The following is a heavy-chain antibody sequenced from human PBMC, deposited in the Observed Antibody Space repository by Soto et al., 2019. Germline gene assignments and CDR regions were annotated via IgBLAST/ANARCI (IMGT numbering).Heavy chain of an antibody. CDR1: GFTFSNYA. CDR2: ISGNGDSA. V-gene: IGHV3-23*01. D-gene: IGHD6-19*01. J-gene: IGHJ4*02. Sequence: GGSLRLSCAASGFTFSNYAMTWVRQAPGKGMEWVSGISGNGDSAYYADFLKGRFTISRDNSKNTLYLQMNSLRVEDTAVYYCAKEGPAVAGTKYFDYWGQGTLVTVSS. CDR3: AKEGPAVAGTKYFDY.